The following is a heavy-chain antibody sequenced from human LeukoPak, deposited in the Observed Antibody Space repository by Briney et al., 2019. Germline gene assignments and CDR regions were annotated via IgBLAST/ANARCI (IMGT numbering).Heavy chain of an antibody. Sequence: SETLSLTCTVSGGSISSYYWSWIRQPPGKGLEWIGYIYYSGSTNYNPSLKSRVTISVDTSKNQFSLKLSSVTAADTAVYYCARRAYDFWSGYSYFDYWGQGTLVTVSS. CDR3: ARRAYDFWSGYSYFDY. CDR2: IYYSGST. V-gene: IGHV4-59*01. J-gene: IGHJ4*02. D-gene: IGHD3-3*01. CDR1: GGSISSYY.